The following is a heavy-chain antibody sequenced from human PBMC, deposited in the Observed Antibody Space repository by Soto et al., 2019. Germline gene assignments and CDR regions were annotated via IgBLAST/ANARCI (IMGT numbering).Heavy chain of an antibody. CDR1: GYTFTSYA. Sequence: ASVKVSCKASGYTFTSYAMHWVRQAPGQRLEWMGWINAGNGNTKYSQKFQGRVTITRDTSASTAYMELSSLRSVDTAVYYCAQGVIANWFDPWGQGTLVTVPS. CDR2: INAGNGNT. J-gene: IGHJ5*02. CDR3: AQGVIANWFDP. V-gene: IGHV1-3*01. D-gene: IGHD3-16*02.